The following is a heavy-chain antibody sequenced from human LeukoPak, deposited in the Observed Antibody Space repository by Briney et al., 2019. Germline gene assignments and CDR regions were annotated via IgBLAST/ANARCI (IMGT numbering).Heavy chain of an antibody. CDR3: ARRAYGDSPNDY. CDR1: GGSISSYY. Sequence: PSETLSLTCTVSGGSISSYYWSWIRQPPGKGLEWIGYIYYSGSTHYNPSLKSRVTISVDTSKNQFSLKLSSVTAADTAVYYCARRAYGDSPNDYWGQGTLVTVSS. J-gene: IGHJ4*02. CDR2: IYYSGST. V-gene: IGHV4-59*08. D-gene: IGHD4-17*01.